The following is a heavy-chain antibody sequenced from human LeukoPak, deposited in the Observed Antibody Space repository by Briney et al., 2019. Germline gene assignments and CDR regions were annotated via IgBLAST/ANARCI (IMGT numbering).Heavy chain of an antibody. CDR2: ITSSRSYM. J-gene: IGHJ4*02. CDR3: ASTLDLDY. Sequence: PGGSLRLSCAASGFTFSNYAMNWVRQAPGKGLEWVSSITSSRSYMYYADSVKGRFTISRDNAKNSLYLQMNSLRAEDTAVYYCASTLDLDYWGQGTLVTVSS. CDR1: GFTFSNYA. V-gene: IGHV3-21*01.